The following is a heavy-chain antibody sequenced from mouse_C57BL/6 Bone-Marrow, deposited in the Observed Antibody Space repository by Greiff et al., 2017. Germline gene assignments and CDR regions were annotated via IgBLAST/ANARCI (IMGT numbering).Heavy chain of an antibody. V-gene: IGHV10-1*01. Sequence: EVHLVESGGGLVQPKGSLKLSCAASGFSFNTYAMNWVRQAPGKGLEWVARIRSKSNNYATYYADSVKDRFTISSDDSESMLYLQMNNLKTEYTAMYYCARGWFWFAYWGQGTLVTVSA. J-gene: IGHJ3*01. CDR1: GFSFNTYA. D-gene: IGHD2-3*01. CDR3: ARGWFWFAY. CDR2: IRSKSNNYAT.